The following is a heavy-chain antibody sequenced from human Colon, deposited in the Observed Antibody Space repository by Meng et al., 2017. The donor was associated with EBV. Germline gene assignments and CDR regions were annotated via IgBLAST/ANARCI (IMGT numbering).Heavy chain of an antibody. Sequence: QVLLKESGPGLVNPSETLSLTCTVSGGSISSGTNFWSWMRQPPGKGLEWIGYIHHSGSTKYNPSLESRLTISADTSKNQFSLRLTSVTAADTAVYYCARVQWLPTKGLLYVPWGQGTLVTVSS. D-gene: IGHD6-19*01. CDR3: ARVQWLPTKGLLYVP. CDR1: GGSISSGTNF. J-gene: IGHJ5*02. V-gene: IGHV4-61*01. CDR2: IHHSGST.